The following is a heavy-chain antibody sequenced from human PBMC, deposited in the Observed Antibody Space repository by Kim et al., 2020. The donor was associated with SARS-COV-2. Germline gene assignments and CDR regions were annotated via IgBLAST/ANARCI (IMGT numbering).Heavy chain of an antibody. D-gene: IGHD1-26*01. J-gene: IGHJ6*02. CDR1: GFTFSDYY. CDR3: AREVVATTSGAIHGMDV. CDR2: IDPDTGST. V-gene: IGHV1-2*06. Sequence: ASVKVSCKASGFTFSDYYVHWVRQAPGQGLEWMGRIDPDTGSTNYAQMFQGRVTMTRDTSISTGYMELSRLRFDDTAVYYCAREVVATTSGAIHGMDVWGQGTAVTVS.